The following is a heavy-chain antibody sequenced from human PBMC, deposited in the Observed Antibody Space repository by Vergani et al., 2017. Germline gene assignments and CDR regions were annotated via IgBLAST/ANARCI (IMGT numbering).Heavy chain of an antibody. CDR3: AKGGSVXSGDLSYYYYMDV. Sequence: QVQLVESGGGVVQPGRSLTLSCAASGFTLSTSTMHWVRQPPGKGLEWVAVIGNDGTKKFYADSVKGRLTISRDNSKDTLYLQMNGLKSEDTAMYYCAKGGSVXSGDLSYYYYMDVWGKGTTVTVSS. V-gene: IGHV3-33*03. D-gene: IGHD3-10*01. J-gene: IGHJ6*03. CDR2: IGNDGTKK. CDR1: GFTLSTST.